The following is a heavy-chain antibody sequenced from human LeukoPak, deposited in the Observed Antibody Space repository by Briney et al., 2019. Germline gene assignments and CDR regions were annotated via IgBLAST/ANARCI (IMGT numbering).Heavy chain of an antibody. J-gene: IGHJ4*02. Sequence: GGSLRLSCAASGFTFSSYSMNWVRQAPGRGLEWVSSISSSSSYIYYADSVKGRFTISRDNAKNELYLQMNSLRAEDTAVYYCAGVPGDYWGQGTLVTVSS. CDR2: ISSSSSYI. CDR3: AGVPGDY. V-gene: IGHV3-21*01. CDR1: GFTFSSYS.